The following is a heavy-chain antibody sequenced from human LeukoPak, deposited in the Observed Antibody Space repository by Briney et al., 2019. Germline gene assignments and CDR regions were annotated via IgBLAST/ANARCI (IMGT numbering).Heavy chain of an antibody. Sequence: GGSLRLSCAASGFTFSSYAMSRVRQAPGKGLEWVSAISGSGGSTYYADSVKGRSTISRDNSKNTLYLQMNSLRAEDTAVYYCAKGPDIVATIFDYWGQGTLVTVSS. CDR3: AKGPDIVATIFDY. J-gene: IGHJ4*02. CDR2: ISGSGGST. CDR1: GFTFSSYA. D-gene: IGHD5-12*01. V-gene: IGHV3-23*01.